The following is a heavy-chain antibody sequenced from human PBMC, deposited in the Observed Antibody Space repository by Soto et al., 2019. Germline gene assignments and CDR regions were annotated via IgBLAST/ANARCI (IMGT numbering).Heavy chain of an antibody. D-gene: IGHD3-3*01. CDR1: GFTFSSYA. CDR3: ARVYYDFWSGYSIYYYYGMDV. J-gene: IGHJ6*02. Sequence: GGSLRLSCAASGFTFSSYAMHWVRQAPGKGLEWVAVISYDGSNKYYADSVKGRFTISRDNSKNTLYLQMNSLRAEDTAVYYCARVYYDFWSGYSIYYYYGMDVWGQGTTVTVSS. V-gene: IGHV3-30-3*01. CDR2: ISYDGSNK.